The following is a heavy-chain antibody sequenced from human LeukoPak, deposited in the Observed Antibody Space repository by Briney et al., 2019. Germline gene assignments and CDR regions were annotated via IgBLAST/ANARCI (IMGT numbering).Heavy chain of an antibody. D-gene: IGHD4-23*01. CDR1: GGTFSSYA. CDR2: IIPIFGTA. V-gene: IGHV1-69*05. CDR3: ARARPLYGGNDDY. Sequence: SVKVSCKASGGTFSSYAISWVRQAPGQGLEWMGGIIPIFGTANYAQKFQGRVTITTDESTSTAYMELSSLRSEDTAVYYCARARPLYGGNDDYWGQGTLVTVSS. J-gene: IGHJ4*02.